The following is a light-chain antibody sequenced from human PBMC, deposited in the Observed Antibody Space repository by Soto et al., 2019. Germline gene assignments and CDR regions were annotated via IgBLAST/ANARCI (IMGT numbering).Light chain of an antibody. CDR3: QQYGGSPPYT. CDR1: HSVSSTY. J-gene: IGKJ2*01. CDR2: GAS. V-gene: IGKV3-20*01. Sequence: IVLTQSPGTLSLSPGERATLSCGASHSVSSTYLAWYQQKPGQAPRLLLYGASSSATGIPDRFSGSGSGTDFTLTISRLEPEDFAVYYCQQYGGSPPYTFGQGTKLEIK.